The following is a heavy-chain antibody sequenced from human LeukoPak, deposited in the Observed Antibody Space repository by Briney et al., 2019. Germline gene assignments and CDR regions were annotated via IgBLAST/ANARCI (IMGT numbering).Heavy chain of an antibody. D-gene: IGHD3-3*01. CDR3: ARDSLWSGYYPYNWFDP. Sequence: GGSLRLSCAASGFTFSSYTMNWVRQALGKGLEWVSSISSSSSYIYYADSVKGRFTISRDNAKNSLYLQMNSLRADDTAVYYCARDSLWSGYYPYNWFDPWGQGTLVTVSS. CDR1: GFTFSSYT. V-gene: IGHV3-21*01. CDR2: ISSSSSYI. J-gene: IGHJ5*02.